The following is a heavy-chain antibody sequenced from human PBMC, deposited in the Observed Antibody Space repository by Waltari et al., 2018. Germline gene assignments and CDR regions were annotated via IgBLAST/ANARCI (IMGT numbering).Heavy chain of an antibody. CDR3: ARERHRLMEEGYLMALDP. CDR2: ISGNNGHT. V-gene: IGHV1-18*01. D-gene: IGHD2-21*01. CDR1: GYTLSDYG. Sequence: QVQLVQSGAEVKKPGASVNVSCKASGYTLSDYGIGWDRQAPGQGLEWMGWISGNNGHTNHAQKFQGRLIMTEDTSATTVYMELTYLTSDDTAVYYCARERHRLMEEGYLMALDPWGQGTLVTVSS. J-gene: IGHJ5*02.